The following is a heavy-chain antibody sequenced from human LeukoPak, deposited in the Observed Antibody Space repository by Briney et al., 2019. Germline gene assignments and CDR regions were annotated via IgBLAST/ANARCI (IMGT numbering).Heavy chain of an antibody. CDR1: GFTFSSYA. CDR2: ISSSGGST. V-gene: IGHV3-23*01. D-gene: IGHD2-15*01. CDR3: AKDGYCSGGSCYPYYFDY. Sequence: GGSLRLSCAASGFTFSSYAMSWVRQAPGKGLEWVSAISSSGGSTYYADSVKGRFTISRDNSKNTLYLQMNSLRAEDTAVYYCAKDGYCSGGSCYPYYFDYWGQGTLVTVSS. J-gene: IGHJ4*02.